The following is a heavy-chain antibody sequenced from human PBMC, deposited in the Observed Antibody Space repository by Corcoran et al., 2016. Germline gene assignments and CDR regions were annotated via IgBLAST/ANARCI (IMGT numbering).Heavy chain of an antibody. D-gene: IGHD2-15*01. CDR2: IKQDGSEK. Sequence: EVQLVESGGGLVQPGGSLRLSCAASGFTFSSYWMSWVRQAPGKGLEWVANIKQDGSEKYYVDFVKGRFTISRDNAKNSLYLQMNSLRAEDTAVYYCARDGVVVAATYYYGMDVWGQGTTVTVSS. CDR3: ARDGVVVAATYYYGMDV. J-gene: IGHJ6*02. V-gene: IGHV3-7*03. CDR1: GFTFSSYW.